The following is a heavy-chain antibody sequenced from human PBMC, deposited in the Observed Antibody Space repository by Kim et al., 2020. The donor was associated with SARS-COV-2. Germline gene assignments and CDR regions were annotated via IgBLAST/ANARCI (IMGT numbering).Heavy chain of an antibody. CDR2: IIDSGGST. V-gene: IGHV3-23*01. D-gene: IGHD3-16*01. CDR3: GKARRFWNFDL. Sequence: GGSLRLSCAASGFTFSNYAMSWVRQAPGKGLEWVSSIIDSGGSTYYADSMKGRFTIARDNAKNTLYLLMNSLRAEDTAVYYCGKARRFWNFDLWGRGTLV. CDR1: GFTFSNYA. J-gene: IGHJ2*01.